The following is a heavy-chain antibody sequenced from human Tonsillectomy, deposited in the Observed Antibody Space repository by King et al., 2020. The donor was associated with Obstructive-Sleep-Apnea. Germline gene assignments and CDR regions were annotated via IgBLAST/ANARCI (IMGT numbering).Heavy chain of an antibody. V-gene: IGHV3-48*04. CDR1: GFPFSAYD. CDR3: AREEGGGNSVDY. J-gene: IGHJ4*02. Sequence: VQLVESGGGLVQPGGSLRRSCAASGFPFSAYDMNWVRQAPGKGLEWVSYISSSSSTIYYADSVKGRFTISRDNARNSLFLQMNSLRVEDTAVYYCAREEGGGNSVDYWGQGTLVTVSS. D-gene: IGHD4-23*01. CDR2: ISSSSSTI.